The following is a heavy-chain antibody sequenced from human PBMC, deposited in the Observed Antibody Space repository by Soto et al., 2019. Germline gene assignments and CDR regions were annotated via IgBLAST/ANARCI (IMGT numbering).Heavy chain of an antibody. Sequence: QVQLQESGPGLVKPSQTLSLTCTVSGGSISSGDYYWGWIRQHPWKGLEWIGYIYYSGSNYHTPSLKSRVTISVDTSKNQFSLKLSSVTAADTAVYFCARWSLGSRQGFDPWGQATLVTVSS. CDR3: ARWSLGSRQGFDP. J-gene: IGHJ5*02. V-gene: IGHV4-31*03. CDR1: GGSISSGDYY. D-gene: IGHD2-15*01. CDR2: IYYSGSN.